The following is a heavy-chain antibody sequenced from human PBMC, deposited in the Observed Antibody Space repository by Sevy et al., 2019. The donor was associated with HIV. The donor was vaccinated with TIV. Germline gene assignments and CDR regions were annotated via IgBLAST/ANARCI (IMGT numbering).Heavy chain of an antibody. V-gene: IGHV5-51*01. D-gene: IGHD2-15*01. Sequence: GGSLKISCKGSGYSFTSYWIGWVRQMPGKGLEWMGIIYPGDSDTRYSPSFQGQVTISADKSISTAYLQWSSLKASDTAMYYCARGVCSGGSCYSGIIGWFDPWGQGTLVTVSS. J-gene: IGHJ5*02. CDR3: ARGVCSGGSCYSGIIGWFDP. CDR1: GYSFTSYW. CDR2: IYPGDSDT.